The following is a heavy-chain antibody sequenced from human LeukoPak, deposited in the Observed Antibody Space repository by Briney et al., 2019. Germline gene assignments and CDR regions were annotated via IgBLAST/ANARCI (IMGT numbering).Heavy chain of an antibody. J-gene: IGHJ1*01. CDR2: IYYSGST. CDR1: GGSISSYY. D-gene: IGHD2-21*02. CDR3: ASEPYCGGDCYSQYFQH. V-gene: IGHV4-59*01. Sequence: SETLSLTCAVYGGSISSYYWSWIRQPPGKGLEWIGYIYYSGSTNYNPSLKSRVTISVDTSKNQFSLKLSSVTAADTAVYYCASEPYCGGDCYSQYFQHWGQGTLVTVSS.